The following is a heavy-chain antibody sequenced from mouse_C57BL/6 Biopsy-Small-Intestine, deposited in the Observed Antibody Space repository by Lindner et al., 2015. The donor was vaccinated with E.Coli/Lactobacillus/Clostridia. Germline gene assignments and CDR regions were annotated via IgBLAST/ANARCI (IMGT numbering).Heavy chain of an antibody. CDR1: GFTFSTYA. J-gene: IGHJ3*01. CDR3: VREGYGHYEWFAY. V-gene: IGHV10-3*01. D-gene: IGHD2-1*01. Sequence: VQLQESGEGLVQPKGSLKLSCAASGFTFSTYAVHWVRQAPGKGLEWVARIRSKSNNYATYYADSVKDRFTISRDDSQSMFYLQMNTLKTEDTAMYYCVREGYGHYEWFAYWGQGTLVTVSA. CDR2: IRSKSNNYAT.